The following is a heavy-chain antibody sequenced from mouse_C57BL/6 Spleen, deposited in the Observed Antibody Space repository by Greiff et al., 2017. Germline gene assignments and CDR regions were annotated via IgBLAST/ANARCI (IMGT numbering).Heavy chain of an antibody. CDR1: GYTFTSYW. J-gene: IGHJ3*01. CDR3: AHEGTAQASFAY. CDR2: IDPSDSYT. Sequence: VQLQQPGAELVKPGASVKLSCKASGYTFTSYWMQWVKQRPGQGLEWIGEIDPSDSYTNYNQKFKGKATLTVDTSSSTAYMQLSSLTSEDSAVYYCAHEGTAQASFAYWGQGTLVTVSA. V-gene: IGHV1-50*01. D-gene: IGHD3-2*02.